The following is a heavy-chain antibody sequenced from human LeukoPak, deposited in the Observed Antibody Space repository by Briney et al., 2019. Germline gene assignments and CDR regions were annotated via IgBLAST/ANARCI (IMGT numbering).Heavy chain of an antibody. Sequence: GGSLRLSCAASGFTFGDYAMHWVRQAPGKGLEWASGISWNSGSIVYADSVKGRFTISRDNAKNSLYLQMNSLRVEDTALYYCTRTSGYPRNWFDPWGQGTLVTVSS. CDR2: ISWNSGSI. J-gene: IGHJ5*02. D-gene: IGHD5-12*01. CDR1: GFTFGDYA. CDR3: TRTSGYPRNWFDP. V-gene: IGHV3-9*01.